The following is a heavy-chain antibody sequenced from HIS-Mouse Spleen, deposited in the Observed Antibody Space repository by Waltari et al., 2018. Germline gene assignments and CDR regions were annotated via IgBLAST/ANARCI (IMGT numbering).Heavy chain of an antibody. CDR2: IYYSGST. Sequence: QLQLQESGPGLVKPSETLSLTCTVSGGSISSSSYYWGWTRQPPGKGLEWIGRIYYSGSTSSNPSLKSRVTISVDTSKHQFSLKRSSVTAADTAVYYCAREIPYSSSWYDWYFDLWGRGTLVTVSS. CDR3: AREIPYSSSWYDWYFDL. CDR1: GGSISSSSYY. V-gene: IGHV4-39*07. D-gene: IGHD6-13*01. J-gene: IGHJ2*01.